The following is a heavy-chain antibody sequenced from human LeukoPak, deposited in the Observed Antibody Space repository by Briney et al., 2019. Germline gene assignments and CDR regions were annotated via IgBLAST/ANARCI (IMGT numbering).Heavy chain of an antibody. CDR1: GFTFSSYA. Sequence: SGGSPRLSCAASGFTFSSYAMHWVRQAPGKGLEWVAVISYDGSNKYYADSVKGRFTISRDNSKNTLYLQMNSLRAEDTAVYYCATVGHCSSTSCPSLWYDYGMDVWGQGTTVTVSS. J-gene: IGHJ6*02. CDR3: ATVGHCSSTSCPSLWYDYGMDV. V-gene: IGHV3-30*04. D-gene: IGHD2-2*01. CDR2: ISYDGSNK.